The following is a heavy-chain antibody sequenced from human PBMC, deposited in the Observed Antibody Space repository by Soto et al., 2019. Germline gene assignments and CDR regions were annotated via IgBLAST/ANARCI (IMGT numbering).Heavy chain of an antibody. Sequence: EGSLGLSCAVSGFSVNNYWMSWVRQAPGKGLEWLAKINQDGSVKAYVDSVRGRFTTSRDNAENLLYLQMIGLRVEDTAVYYCARYRSGAYDIDYWGQGTLVTVSS. CDR1: GFSVNNYW. CDR2: INQDGSVK. CDR3: ARYRSGAYDIDY. V-gene: IGHV3-7*03. D-gene: IGHD5-12*01. J-gene: IGHJ4*02.